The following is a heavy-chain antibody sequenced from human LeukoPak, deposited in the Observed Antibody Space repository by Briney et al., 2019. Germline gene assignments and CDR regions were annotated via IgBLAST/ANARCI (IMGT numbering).Heavy chain of an antibody. J-gene: IGHJ4*02. CDR2: IYSGGTT. Sequence: GGSLRLSCTASGSTVSTNYMNWVRQAPGKGLEWVSVIYSGGTTYYADSVKGRFTISRDNSKNTLYLQMNSLRAEDTAVYYCARGGYSYDFDYWGQGTLVTVSS. CDR3: ARGGYSYDFDY. CDR1: GSTVSTNY. D-gene: IGHD5-18*01. V-gene: IGHV3-53*01.